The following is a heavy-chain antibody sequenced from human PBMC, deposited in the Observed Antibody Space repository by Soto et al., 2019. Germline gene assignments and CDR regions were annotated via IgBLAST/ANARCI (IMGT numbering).Heavy chain of an antibody. CDR3: ASSRGYSYGYPFDY. J-gene: IGHJ4*02. CDR2: ISGSGGST. V-gene: IGHV3-23*01. CDR1: GFTFSSYA. Sequence: GGSLRLSCAASGFTFSSYAMSWVRQAPGKGLEWVSAISGSGGSTYYADSVKGRFTISRDNSKNTLYLQMNSLRAEDTAVYYCASSRGYSYGYPFDYWGQGTLVTVSS. D-gene: IGHD5-18*01.